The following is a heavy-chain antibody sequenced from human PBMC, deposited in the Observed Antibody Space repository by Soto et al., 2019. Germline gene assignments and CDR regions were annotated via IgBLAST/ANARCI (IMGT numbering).Heavy chain of an antibody. J-gene: IGHJ4*02. D-gene: IGHD3-3*01. V-gene: IGHV4-4*07. CDR1: GGSISNHF. Sequence: SETLSLTCTVSGGSISNHFWSWIRQPAGKRLEWVGRVYSGGDTIYNPSLESRVIMSVDTSNNQFSLKLRSVTAADTAVYYCARGTVWSGFYSHFDYWGQGILVTVSS. CDR2: VYSGGDT. CDR3: ARGTVWSGFYSHFDY.